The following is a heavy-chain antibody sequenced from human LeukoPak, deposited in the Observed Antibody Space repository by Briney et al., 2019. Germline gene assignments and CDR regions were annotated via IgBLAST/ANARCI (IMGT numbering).Heavy chain of an antibody. CDR1: GGSISSYY. D-gene: IGHD1-1*01. V-gene: IGHV4-4*07. J-gene: IGHJ6*02. CDR3: ATLGTQQGMDV. CDR2: IYTSGST. Sequence: SETLSLTGTVSGGSISSYYWSWIRQPAGKGLEWIGRIYTSGSTNYNPSLKSRVTMSVDTSKNQFSLKLSSVTAADTAVYYCATLGTQQGMDVWGQGTTVTVSS.